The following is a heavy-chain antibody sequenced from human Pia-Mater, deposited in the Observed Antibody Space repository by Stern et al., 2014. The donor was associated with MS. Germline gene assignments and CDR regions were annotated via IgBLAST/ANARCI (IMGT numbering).Heavy chain of an antibody. D-gene: IGHD2-15*01. Sequence: QVQLVESGGGVVQPGRSLRLSCAASGFTFSSYGMHWVRQAPGKGLEWVAVIWDDGSNKYYADSVKGRFTISRDNSKNTLYLQMNSLRAEDTAVYYCARDPLYCSGGSCYSGTAMVSFDYWGQGTLVTVSS. J-gene: IGHJ4*02. CDR2: IWDDGSNK. CDR1: GFTFSSYG. CDR3: ARDPLYCSGGSCYSGTAMVSFDY. V-gene: IGHV3-33*01.